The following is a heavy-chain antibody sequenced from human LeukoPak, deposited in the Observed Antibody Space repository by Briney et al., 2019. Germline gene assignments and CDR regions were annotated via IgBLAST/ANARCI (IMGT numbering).Heavy chain of an antibody. J-gene: IGHJ4*02. D-gene: IGHD3-22*01. CDR3: ASRSVYYDSSGYPSDY. CDR1: GYTFTGYY. Sequence: GASVKVSCKASGYTFTGYYMHWVRQAPGQGLEWMGWIYPNSGGTNYAQKFQGRVTMTRDTSISTAYMELSRLRSDDTAVYYCASRSVYYDSSGYPSDYWGQGTLVTVSS. V-gene: IGHV1-2*02. CDR2: IYPNSGGT.